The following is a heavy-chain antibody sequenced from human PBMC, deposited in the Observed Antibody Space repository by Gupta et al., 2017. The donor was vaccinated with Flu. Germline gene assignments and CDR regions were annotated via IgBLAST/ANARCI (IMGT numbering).Heavy chain of an antibody. J-gene: IGHJ6*03. CDR3: TRNSEYYSYDHNYMDV. CDR1: GFAFGDYA. CDR2: IRSKAYGGTI. Sequence: EVQLVESGGGLVQPGRSLRLSCIASGFAFGDYALNWVRQAPGKGLEWVGFIRSKAYGGTIEYAASVKGRFTISRDDSKSIAYLQMNSLKTEDSAVYYCTRNSEYYSYDHNYMDVWGKGTTVTVSS. D-gene: IGHD3-10*01. V-gene: IGHV3-49*04.